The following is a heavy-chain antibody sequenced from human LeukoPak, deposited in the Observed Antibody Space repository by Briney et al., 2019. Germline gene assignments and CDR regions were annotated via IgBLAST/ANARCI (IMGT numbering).Heavy chain of an antibody. J-gene: IGHJ4*02. Sequence: PSETLSLTCTVSGGSISSYYWSWIRQPPGKGLEWIGYIYYSGSTNYNPSLKSRVTISVDASKNQCSRKLGSVTAADTGVYYCARRPYGSGSYSIYFDYWGQGTLVTVSS. D-gene: IGHD3-10*01. V-gene: IGHV4-59*08. CDR1: GGSISSYY. CDR2: IYYSGST. CDR3: ARRPYGSGSYSIYFDY.